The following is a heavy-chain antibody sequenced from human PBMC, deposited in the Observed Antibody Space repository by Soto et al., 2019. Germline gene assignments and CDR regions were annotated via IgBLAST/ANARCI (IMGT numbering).Heavy chain of an antibody. CDR1: GYTFTSYG. CDR2: ISTYNGNT. CDR3: ARAMVRGVGSDY. Sequence: QVQLVQSGAEVKKPGASVKVSCKASGYTFTSYGISWVRQATGQGLEWMGWISTYNGNTKYAQNLQGRVTMTNDTSTRTAYMELRSLRSDDTAVFYCARAMVRGVGSDYWGQGPLVTVSA. V-gene: IGHV1-18*01. D-gene: IGHD3-10*01. J-gene: IGHJ4*02.